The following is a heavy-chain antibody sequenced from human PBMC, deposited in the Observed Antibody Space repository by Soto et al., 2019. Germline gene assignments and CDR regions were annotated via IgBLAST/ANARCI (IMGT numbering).Heavy chain of an antibody. J-gene: IGHJ4*02. Sequence: PGGSLRLSCAASGFTFSSYAMIWVRQAPGKGLGWVSAISGSGGSTYYADSVKGRFTIYRDNSKNTLYLQMNSLRAEDTAVYSCAIALLYSSSWYGIDYWGQGTLVTVSS. V-gene: IGHV3-23*01. CDR3: AIALLYSSSWYGIDY. D-gene: IGHD6-13*01. CDR2: ISGSGGST. CDR1: GFTFSSYA.